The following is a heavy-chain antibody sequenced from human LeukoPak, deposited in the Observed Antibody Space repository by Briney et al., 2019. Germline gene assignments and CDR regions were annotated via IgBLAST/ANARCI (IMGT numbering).Heavy chain of an antibody. V-gene: IGHV1-18*01. CDR1: GYTFTNYG. Sequence: GASVKVSCKASGYTFTNYGISWVRQAPGPALEWMGWIRAYNGDAKYAEKLQGRVTMTTDTSTTTAYMELRSLTSDDTAVYYCARGAAGGYSPSVEFVYWGQGTLVTVSS. CDR3: ARGAAGGYSPSVEFVY. D-gene: IGHD5-12*01. CDR2: IRAYNGDA. J-gene: IGHJ4*02.